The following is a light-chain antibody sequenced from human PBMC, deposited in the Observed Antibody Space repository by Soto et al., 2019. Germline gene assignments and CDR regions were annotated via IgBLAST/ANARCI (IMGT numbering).Light chain of an antibody. J-gene: IGKJ1*01. Sequence: DIQMTQSPSTLSASIGDRVTITCRASQNISSWLAWYQQKPGKAPKLLIYDASSLESGVPSRFSGSGSGTDFTLTISCLQSEDFATYYCQQYYSFPRTFGQGTKVDNK. CDR2: DAS. CDR1: QNISSW. CDR3: QQYYSFPRT. V-gene: IGKV1-5*01.